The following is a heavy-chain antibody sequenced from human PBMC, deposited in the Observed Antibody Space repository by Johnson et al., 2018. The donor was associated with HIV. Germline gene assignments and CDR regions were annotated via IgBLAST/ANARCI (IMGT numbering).Heavy chain of an antibody. Sequence: MQLVESGGGLVQRGGSLRLSCAAYGFTVSSNYMSWVRQAPGKGLEWVSVIYSGGSTYYADSVKGRFTISRDNSKNTVSIQMNSRRSEDTAGYDGGRDRESIVGGPYACDIWGQGKMVTVSS. CDR2: IYSGGST. V-gene: IGHV3-66*01. CDR1: GFTVSSNY. J-gene: IGHJ3*02. D-gene: IGHD1-26*01. CDR3: GRDRESIVGGPYACDI.